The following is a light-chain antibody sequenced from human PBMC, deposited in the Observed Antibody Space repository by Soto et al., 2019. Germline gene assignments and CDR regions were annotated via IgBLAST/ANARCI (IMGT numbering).Light chain of an antibody. J-gene: IGLJ2*01. CDR3: SSYTSSSNPGVV. CDR1: SSDVGGYNY. Sequence: QSALTQPASMSGSPGQSITISCTGTSSDVGGYNYVSWYQQHPGKAPKLMIYDVSNRPSGVSNRFSGSKSGNTASLTISGLQAEDEADYYCSSYTSSSNPGVVFGGGTKLTVL. V-gene: IGLV2-14*01. CDR2: DVS.